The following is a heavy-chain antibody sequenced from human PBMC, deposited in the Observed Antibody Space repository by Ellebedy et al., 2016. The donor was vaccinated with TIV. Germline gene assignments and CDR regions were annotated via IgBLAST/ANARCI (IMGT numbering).Heavy chain of an antibody. J-gene: IGHJ3*02. D-gene: IGHD3-10*01. CDR3: ARGGGDPFMVRGHGNAFDI. CDR2: ISGSGGST. CDR1: GFSFSTNA. V-gene: IGHV3-23*01. Sequence: GGSLRLSCAASGFSFSTNAMSWVRQAPGKGPEWVSIISGSGGSTYYADSVKGRFTISRDNSKNSLYLQMNSLRAEDTAVYYCARGGGDPFMVRGHGNAFDIWGQGTMVTVSS.